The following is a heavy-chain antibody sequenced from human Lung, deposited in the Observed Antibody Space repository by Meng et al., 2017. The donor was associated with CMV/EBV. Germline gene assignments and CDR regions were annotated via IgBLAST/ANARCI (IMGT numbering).Heavy chain of an antibody. D-gene: IGHD3-22*01. CDR1: GYTFTGYY. Sequence: SVXVSXXEAGYTFTGYYLHWGRHAPGQRREWMGWINPYTGGTNYPQKFQGRVTITRDTSISTAYMDLSRLRSDDTAVYYCVRVYYDTRGSSHYFDFWGQGTXVTVSS. J-gene: IGHJ4*02. CDR3: VRVYYDTRGSSHYFDF. V-gene: IGHV1-2*02. CDR2: INPYTGGT.